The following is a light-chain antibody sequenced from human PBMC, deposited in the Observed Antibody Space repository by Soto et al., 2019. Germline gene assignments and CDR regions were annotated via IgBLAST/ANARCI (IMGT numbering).Light chain of an antibody. CDR3: SSYTNVI. J-gene: IGLJ2*01. Sequence: QSALTQPASVSGSPGQSITISCTGAISDIGGHDYVSWYQQYPGKAPKLIIYDVSNRPSGVSNRFSGSKSGNTASLTISGLQAEDEAEYYCSSYTNVIFGGGTKLTVL. CDR2: DVS. V-gene: IGLV2-14*01. CDR1: ISDIGGHDY.